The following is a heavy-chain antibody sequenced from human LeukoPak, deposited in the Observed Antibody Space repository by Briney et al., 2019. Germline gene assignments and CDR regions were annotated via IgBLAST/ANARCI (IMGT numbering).Heavy chain of an antibody. CDR1: GGSFSSTSYY. CDR3: VREVITWFPDSFDI. D-gene: IGHD3-22*01. CDR2: IYYSGST. J-gene: IGHJ3*02. V-gene: IGHV4-39*07. Sequence: SETLSLTCNVSGGSFSSTSYYWGWIRQPPGKGLEWIGNIYYSGSTYYNPSLKSRVTISVDTSRNQFSLKLTSVTAADTAVYYCVREVITWFPDSFDIWGQGTLVTVSS.